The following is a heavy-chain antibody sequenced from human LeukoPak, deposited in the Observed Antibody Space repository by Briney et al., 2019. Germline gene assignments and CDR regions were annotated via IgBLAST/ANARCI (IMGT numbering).Heavy chain of an antibody. CDR3: ARGPTRPLLRFGERDY. D-gene: IGHD3-10*01. V-gene: IGHV4-34*01. Sequence: PSETLSLTCAVYGGSFSGYYWSWIRQPPGKGLEWIGEINHSGSTNYNPSLKSRVTISVDTSKNQFSLKLSSVTAADTAVYYCARGPTRPLLRFGERDYWGQGTLVTVSS. J-gene: IGHJ4*02. CDR1: GGSFSGYY. CDR2: INHSGST.